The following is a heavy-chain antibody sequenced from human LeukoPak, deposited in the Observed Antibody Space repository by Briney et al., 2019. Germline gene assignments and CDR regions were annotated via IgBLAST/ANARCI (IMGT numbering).Heavy chain of an antibody. Sequence: ASVKVSCKASGYTFTSYDINWVRQATGQGLEWMGWMNPNSGNTGYAQKFQGRVTITRNTSISTVYMELSSLRSEVTAVYYCARVQYGSGSYPFDFWGQGTLVTVS. CDR1: GYTFTSYD. J-gene: IGHJ4*02. V-gene: IGHV1-8*03. D-gene: IGHD3-10*01. CDR3: ARVQYGSGSYPFDF. CDR2: MNPNSGNT.